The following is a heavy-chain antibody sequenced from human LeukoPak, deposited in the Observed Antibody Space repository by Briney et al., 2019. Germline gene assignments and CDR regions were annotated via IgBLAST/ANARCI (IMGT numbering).Heavy chain of an antibody. D-gene: IGHD3-3*01. CDR1: GGSISSYY. V-gene: IGHV4-4*07. J-gene: IGHJ4*02. Sequence: NASDTLSLTCTVSGGSISSYYWSWIRQPAGKGLEWIGRIYTSGSITYNPSLKSRVTISVDTSKNQFSLKLSSVTAADTAVYYCARARLNYDFWSGYSPCFDYWGQGTLVTVSS. CDR2: IYTSGSI. CDR3: ARARLNYDFWSGYSPCFDY.